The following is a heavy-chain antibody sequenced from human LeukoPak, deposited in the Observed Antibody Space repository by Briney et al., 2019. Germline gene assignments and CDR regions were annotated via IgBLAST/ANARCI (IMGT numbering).Heavy chain of an antibody. D-gene: IGHD2-21*01. CDR1: GGSISSGGYY. V-gene: IGHV4-31*03. J-gene: IGHJ6*02. CDR3: ARVEGDSYYYYGMDV. CDR2: IYYSGST. Sequence: SETLSLTCTVSGGSISSGGYYWSWIRQHPGKGLEWIGYIYYSGSTYYNPSLKSRVTISVDTSKNQFSLKLSSVTAADTAVYYCARVEGDSYYYYGMDVWGQGTTVTVSS.